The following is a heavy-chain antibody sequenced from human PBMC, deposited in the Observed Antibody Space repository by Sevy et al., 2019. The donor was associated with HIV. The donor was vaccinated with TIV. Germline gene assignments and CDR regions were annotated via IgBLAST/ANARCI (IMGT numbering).Heavy chain of an antibody. CDR2: IGSAGDT. J-gene: IGHJ6*02. CDR3: ARGGYGSRSFYPYYYYGMDV. V-gene: IGHV3-13*01. D-gene: IGHD3-10*01. CDR1: GFTFSSYD. Sequence: GGSLRLSCAASGFTFSSYDMHWVRQATGKGLEWVSSIGSAGDTYYPGSVKGRFTIYRENAKNSLYLQVKSLRAGDTAVYYCARGGYGSRSFYPYYYYGMDVWGQGTTVTVSS.